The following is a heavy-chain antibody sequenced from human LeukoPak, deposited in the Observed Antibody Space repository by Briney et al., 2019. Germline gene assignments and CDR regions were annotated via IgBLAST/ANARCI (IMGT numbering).Heavy chain of an antibody. Sequence: SGPALVKPTQTLTLTCTLSGFSLSTSGMCVSWIRQPPGKALEWLARIDWDDDKYYSTSLKTRLTISKDTSKNQVVLTMTNMDPVDTATYYCARIRYSSSWGPFDPWGQGTLVTVSS. CDR3: ARIRYSSSWGPFDP. D-gene: IGHD6-13*01. J-gene: IGHJ5*02. CDR2: IDWDDDK. CDR1: GFSLSTSGMC. V-gene: IGHV2-70*11.